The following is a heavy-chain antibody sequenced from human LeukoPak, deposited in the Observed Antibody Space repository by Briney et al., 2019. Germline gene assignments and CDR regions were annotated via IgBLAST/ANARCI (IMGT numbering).Heavy chain of an antibody. V-gene: IGHV3-66*01. Sequence: GGSLRLSCAASGFTVSSNYMSWVRQAPGKGLEWVSVIYSGGSTYYADSAKGRVIISKDNSKNTLYLQMNSLRAEDTAVYYCARVPYDILTGDYGYFDYWGQGTLVTVSS. CDR1: GFTVSSNY. J-gene: IGHJ4*02. D-gene: IGHD3-9*01. CDR2: IYSGGST. CDR3: ARVPYDILTGDYGYFDY.